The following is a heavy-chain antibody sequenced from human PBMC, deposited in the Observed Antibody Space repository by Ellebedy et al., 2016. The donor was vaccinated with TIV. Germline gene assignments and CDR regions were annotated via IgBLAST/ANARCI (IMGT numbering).Heavy chain of an antibody. V-gene: IGHV1-46*01. J-gene: IGHJ4*02. Sequence: ASVKVSCKASGYTFTSYFMYWVRQAPGQGLEWMGITNPSGGGTNYAQKFQGRVTMTRDTSTSTVYMELSSLRSEDTAVYYCARGDKYYYESSGYYYTYWGQGTLVTVSS. CDR3: ARGDKYYYESSGYYYTY. CDR2: TNPSGGGT. CDR1: GYTFTSYF. D-gene: IGHD3-22*01.